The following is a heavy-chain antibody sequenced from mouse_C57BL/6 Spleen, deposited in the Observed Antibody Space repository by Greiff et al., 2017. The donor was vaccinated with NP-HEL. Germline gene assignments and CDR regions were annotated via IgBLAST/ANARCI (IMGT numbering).Heavy chain of an antibody. D-gene: IGHD1-1*01. CDR2: ISDGGSYT. CDR1: GFTFSSYA. V-gene: IGHV5-4*01. Sequence: DVKLVESGGGLVKPGGSLKLSCAASGFTFSSYAMSWVRQTPEKRLEWVATISDGGSYTYYPDNVKGRFTISRDNAKNNLYLQMSHLKSEDTAMYYCARDYGAYWGQGTLVTVSA. J-gene: IGHJ3*01. CDR3: ARDYGAY.